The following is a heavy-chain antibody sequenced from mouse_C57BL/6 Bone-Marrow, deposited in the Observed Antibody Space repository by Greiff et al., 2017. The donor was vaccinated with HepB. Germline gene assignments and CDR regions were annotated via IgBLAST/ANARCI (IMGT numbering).Heavy chain of an antibody. V-gene: IGHV1-26*01. J-gene: IGHJ4*01. CDR3: ARGGKWLPYYAMDY. CDR2: INPNNGGT. CDR1: GYTFTDYY. D-gene: IGHD2-2*01. Sequence: EVQLQQSGPELVKPGASVKISCKASGYTFTDYYMNWVKQSHGKSLEWIGDINPNNGGTSYNQKFKGKATLTVDKSSSTAYMELRSLTSEDSAVYYCARGGKWLPYYAMDYWGQGTSVTVSS.